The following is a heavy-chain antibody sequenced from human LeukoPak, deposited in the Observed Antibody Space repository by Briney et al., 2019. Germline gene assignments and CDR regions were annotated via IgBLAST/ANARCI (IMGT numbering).Heavy chain of an antibody. CDR1: GGSISGPY. J-gene: IGHJ6*03. CDR2: VYYSGST. CDR3: ARVMGDLASLYHMDV. V-gene: IGHV4-59*11. D-gene: IGHD3-16*01. Sequence: SETLSLTCTVSGGSISGPYWSWVRQPPGKGLEWIGDVYYSGSTHQNPSLKSRDTISVDTSKNQFSLKLRSVTAADTAVYYCARVMGDLASLYHMDVWGKGTTVTVSS.